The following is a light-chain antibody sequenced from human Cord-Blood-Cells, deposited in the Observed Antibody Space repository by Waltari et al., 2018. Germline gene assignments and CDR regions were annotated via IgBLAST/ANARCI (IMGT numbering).Light chain of an antibody. CDR3: QQYYSTPWT. J-gene: IGKJ1*01. CDR1: QSVLYSSNNKNY. CDR2: WAS. V-gene: IGKV4-1*01. Sequence: DIVMTQSPDSLAVSLGERATINCKSSQSVLYSSNNKNYSAWYQQEPGQPPKLLIYWASTRESGVPDRFSGSGSGADFTLTISRLQAEDVAVYYCQQYYSTPWTFGQGTKVEIK.